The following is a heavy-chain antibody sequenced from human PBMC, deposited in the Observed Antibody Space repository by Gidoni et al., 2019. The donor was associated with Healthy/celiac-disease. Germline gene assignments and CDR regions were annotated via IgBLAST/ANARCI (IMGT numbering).Heavy chain of an antibody. D-gene: IGHD3-22*01. CDR2: IKSKADGGKT. V-gene: IGHV3-15*01. CDR1: GFTFSHAW. J-gene: IGHJ4*02. Sequence: EVKLVESGGGLVKPGGSLRLSCAASGFTFSHAWMSWVRQAPGKGREWVGRIKSKADGGKTDYAAPVKGRFTISRDDSKNTLYLQMNSLKTEDTAVYYCTTDLYYDSSGPFDYWGQGTLVTVSS. CDR3: TTDLYYDSSGPFDY.